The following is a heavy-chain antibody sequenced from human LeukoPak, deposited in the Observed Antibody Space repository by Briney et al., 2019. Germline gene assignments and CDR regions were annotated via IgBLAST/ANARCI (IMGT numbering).Heavy chain of an antibody. V-gene: IGHV3-21*01. D-gene: IGHD6-13*01. Sequence: PGGSLRLSCSASGFTFSSYSMNWVRQAPGKGLEWVSSISSSSSYIYYADSVKGRFTISRDNAKNSLYLQMNSLRAEDTAVYYCARDLRDSSSPSYWGQGTLVAVSS. CDR1: GFTFSSYS. J-gene: IGHJ4*02. CDR2: ISSSSSYI. CDR3: ARDLRDSSSPSY.